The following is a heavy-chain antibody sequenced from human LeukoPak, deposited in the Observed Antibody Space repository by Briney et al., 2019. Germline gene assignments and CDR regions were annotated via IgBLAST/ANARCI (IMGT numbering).Heavy chain of an antibody. Sequence: SETLSLTCVVYGESFSGYYWRWIRQPPGKGLEWIGEINHSGGTNYNPSLKSRVTISVDTSKNQISLELRSVAAADTAVYYCASLITMIDHWGQGTLVTVSP. CDR1: GESFSGYY. J-gene: IGHJ5*02. CDR2: INHSGGT. V-gene: IGHV4-34*01. D-gene: IGHD3-22*01. CDR3: ASLITMIDH.